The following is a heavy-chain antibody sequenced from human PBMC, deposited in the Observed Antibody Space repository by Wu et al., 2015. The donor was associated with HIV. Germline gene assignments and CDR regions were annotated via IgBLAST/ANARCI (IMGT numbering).Heavy chain of an antibody. CDR3: ARDRIKMTAVNRGYVFDI. Sequence: QVQLVQSGAEVKKPGASMKISCKTSGYAFTTYYIHWVRQAPGQGLEWMGIINPTNGRTRHAEKFQGRFIMTRDTSTSTVYMDLSSLTSEDTAVYYCARDRIKMTAVNRGYVFDIWGQGTMVTVSS. V-gene: IGHV1-46*01. CDR2: INPTNGRT. CDR1: GYAFTTYY. D-gene: IGHD3-22*01. J-gene: IGHJ3*02.